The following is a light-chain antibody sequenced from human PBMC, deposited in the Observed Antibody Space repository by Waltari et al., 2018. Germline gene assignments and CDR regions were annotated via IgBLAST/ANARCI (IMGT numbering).Light chain of an antibody. V-gene: IGKV3-15*01. CDR1: QPVATN. J-gene: IGKJ3*01. CDR3: QQYNNWPGT. CDR2: HTA. Sequence: ELVMTQSPATLSVSPGESATLSCRASQPVATNLAWYQQTPGQAPRLLIYHTANRATGIPVRFSGSGSGTEFTLTISSLQSEDFALYVCQQYNNWPGTFGPGTKVDF.